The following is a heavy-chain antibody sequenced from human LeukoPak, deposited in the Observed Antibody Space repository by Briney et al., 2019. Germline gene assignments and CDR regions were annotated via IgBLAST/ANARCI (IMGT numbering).Heavy chain of an antibody. Sequence: HPGGSLRLSCAASGFNFENYCMHWVRQAPGKALEWVSGIGWNGDYIAYADSVKGRFTISRDDAKNSLYLQMSSLRPEDTALYYCTKDIRGPYYYYYMDVWGKGTTVTVSS. D-gene: IGHD3-10*01. V-gene: IGHV3-9*01. CDR3: TKDIRGPYYYYYMDV. J-gene: IGHJ6*03. CDR2: IGWNGDYI. CDR1: GFNFENYC.